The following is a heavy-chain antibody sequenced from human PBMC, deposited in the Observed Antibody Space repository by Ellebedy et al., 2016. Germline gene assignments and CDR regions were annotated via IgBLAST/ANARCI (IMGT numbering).Heavy chain of an antibody. CDR2: ISWNSGSI. J-gene: IGHJ5*02. V-gene: IGHV3-9*01. CDR3: ARVDGES. D-gene: IGHD3-10*01. CDR1: GFTFDDYA. Sequence: SLKISXAASGFTFDDYAMHWVRQAPGKGLEWVSGISWNSGSIGYADSVKGRFTISRDNAKNSLYLQMNSLRAEDTALYYCARVDGESWGQGTLVTVSS.